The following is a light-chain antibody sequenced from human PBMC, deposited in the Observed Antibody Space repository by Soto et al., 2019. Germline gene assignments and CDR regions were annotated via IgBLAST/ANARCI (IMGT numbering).Light chain of an antibody. CDR1: QSVSSD. J-gene: IGKJ1*01. V-gene: IGKV3-15*01. CDR3: QQYNTWHPKMA. CDR2: GAS. Sequence: VVTQSPATLSVFPGETATLSCRASQSVSSDLAWYQQRPGQAPRLLIYGASTRATGIPARFRGRGSGTEFRLTISSLQSEDFATYYCQQYNTWHPKMAFGRGTNVEIK.